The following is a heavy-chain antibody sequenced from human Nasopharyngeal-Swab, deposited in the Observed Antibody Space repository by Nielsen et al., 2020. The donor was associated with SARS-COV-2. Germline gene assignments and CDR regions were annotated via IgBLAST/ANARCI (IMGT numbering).Heavy chain of an antibody. J-gene: IGHJ3*02. CDR1: GFTFSSYG. D-gene: IGHD3-22*01. V-gene: IGHV3-30*02. CDR3: AKDGAYDTMIVVVIKGPAFDI. CDR2: IRYDGSNK. Sequence: GESLKISCAASGFTFSSYGMHWVRQAPGKGLEWVAFIRYDGSNKYYADSVKGRFTISRDNSKNTLYLQMNSLRAEDTAVYYCAKDGAYDTMIVVVIKGPAFDIWGQGTIVTVSS.